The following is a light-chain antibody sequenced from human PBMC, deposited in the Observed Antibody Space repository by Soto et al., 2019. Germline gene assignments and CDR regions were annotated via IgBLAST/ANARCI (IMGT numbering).Light chain of an antibody. CDR2: GAS. CDR3: QQYNNWPLT. CDR1: QSVSSN. V-gene: IGKV3-15*01. Sequence: EIVMTQSPATLSVSPGERATLSCRASQSVSSNLAWYQQKPGQTPRLLIYGASSRATGIPARVSGSGSETEFTLTISSLQSEDFAVYYCQQYNNWPLTFGGGTKVEIK. J-gene: IGKJ4*01.